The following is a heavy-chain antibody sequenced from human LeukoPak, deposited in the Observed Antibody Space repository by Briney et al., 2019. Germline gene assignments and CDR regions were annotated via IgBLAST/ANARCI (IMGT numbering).Heavy chain of an antibody. V-gene: IGHV1-18*01. J-gene: IGHJ3*02. CDR2: ISAYNGNT. CDR3: ARDPWGPDDAYDI. CDR1: GYSFTQSG. Sequence: ASVKVSCKTSGYSFTQSGITWVRQAPGQGLEWMGWISAYNGNTNYAQKLQGRVTMTTDTSTSTAYMELRSLRSDDTAIYYCARDPWGPDDAYDIWGQGTMVTVSS. D-gene: IGHD7-27*01.